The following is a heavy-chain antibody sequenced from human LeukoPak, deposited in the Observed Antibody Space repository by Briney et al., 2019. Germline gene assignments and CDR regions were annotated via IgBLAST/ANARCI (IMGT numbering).Heavy chain of an antibody. CDR1: GGSFSGYY. CDR3: ARGEAGSYYKDY. D-gene: IGHD1-26*01. Sequence: SETLSLTCAVYGGSFSGYYWSWVRQPPGKGLEWIGEINHSGSTNYNPSLKSRVTISVDTSKNQFSLKLSSVTAADTAVYYCARGEAGSYYKDYWGQGTLVTVSS. J-gene: IGHJ4*02. CDR2: INHSGST. V-gene: IGHV4-34*01.